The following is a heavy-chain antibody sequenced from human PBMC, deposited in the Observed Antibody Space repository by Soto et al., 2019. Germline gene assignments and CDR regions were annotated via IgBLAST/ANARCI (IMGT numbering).Heavy chain of an antibody. CDR3: AHAYGGRSLS. CDR1: GFSLTTDRVG. V-gene: IGHV2-5*02. D-gene: IGHD1-26*01. Sequence: QITLKESCPTLVKPTQTLTLTFTFSGFSLTTDRVGVGWLRQPPGEALEWLAVIYWDDSKTYRPSLESRLTITKDTSKNPVSLTMTNMDSLDTATYYCAHAYGGRSLSWGKGTLVTVSS. J-gene: IGHJ5*02. CDR2: IYWDDSK.